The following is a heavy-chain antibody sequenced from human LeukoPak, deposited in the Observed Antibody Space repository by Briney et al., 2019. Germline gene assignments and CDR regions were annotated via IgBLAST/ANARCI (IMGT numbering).Heavy chain of an antibody. CDR3: AREPSGDYYFDY. CDR2: IWSDVINK. D-gene: IGHD7-27*01. V-gene: IGHV3-33*01. Sequence: SGGSLRLSCTASGFSFSDYAMHWVRQAPGKGLEWVAVIWSDVINKYYADSVKGRFTISRDNSKRTLSLQMSSLRAEDTAVYYCAREPSGDYYFDYWGQGTLVTVSS. J-gene: IGHJ4*02. CDR1: GFSFSDYA.